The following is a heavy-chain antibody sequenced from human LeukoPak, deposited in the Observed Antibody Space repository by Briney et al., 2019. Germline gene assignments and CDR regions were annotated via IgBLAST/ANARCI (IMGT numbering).Heavy chain of an antibody. D-gene: IGHD3-9*01. CDR3: TTYYDILTGYNPFDY. V-gene: IGHV3-15*01. CDR1: GFTFSKAW. CDR2: IKNKAEGGTA. J-gene: IGHJ4*02. Sequence: GGSLRLSCAASGFTFSKAWMSWVRQAPGKGLELVGRIKNKAEGGTADYAAPVKGRFATSRDDSENTLYLQMNNLKAEDTAVYYCTTYYDILTGYNPFDYWGQGTLVTVSS.